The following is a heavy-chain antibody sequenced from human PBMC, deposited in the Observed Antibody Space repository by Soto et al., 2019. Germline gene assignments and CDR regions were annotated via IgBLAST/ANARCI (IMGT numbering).Heavy chain of an antibody. CDR2: IYYSGST. D-gene: IGHD6-13*01. Sequence: PSEPLSLTCTVSGPSISSGVYYWSWIRQHPGKGLEWIGYIYYSGSTYYNPSLKSRVTISVDTSKNQFSLKLSSVTAADTAVYYCARGPAAAGTFDYWGQGT. V-gene: IGHV4-31*03. J-gene: IGHJ4*02. CDR1: GPSISSGVYY. CDR3: ARGPAAAGTFDY.